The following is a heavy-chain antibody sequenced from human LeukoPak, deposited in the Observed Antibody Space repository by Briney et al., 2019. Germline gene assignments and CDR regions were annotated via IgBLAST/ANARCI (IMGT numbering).Heavy chain of an antibody. J-gene: IGHJ5*02. CDR2: IYYSGST. V-gene: IGHV4-31*03. D-gene: IGHD3-10*01. CDR3: ARGFGSGSYYYGWFDP. Sequence: SETLSLTCTVSGGSISSGGYYWSWIRQHPGKGLEWIGYIYYSGSTYYNPSLKSRVTISVDTSKNQFSLKLSSVTAADTAVYYCARGFGSGSYYYGWFDPWGQGTLVTVSS. CDR1: GGSISSGGYY.